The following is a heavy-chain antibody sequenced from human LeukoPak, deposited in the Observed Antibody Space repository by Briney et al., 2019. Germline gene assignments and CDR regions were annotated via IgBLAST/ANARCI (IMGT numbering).Heavy chain of an antibody. CDR2: IYHSGST. J-gene: IGHJ5*02. CDR1: GGSISSGGYY. D-gene: IGHD3-10*01. CDR3: AREGYGSGSYRSWFDP. Sequence: SETLSLTCTVSGGSISSGGYYWSWIRQPPGKGLEWIGYIYHSGSTNYNPSLKSRVTISVDKSKNQFSLKLSSVTAADTAVYYCAREGYGSGSYRSWFDPWGQGTLVTVSS. V-gene: IGHV4-30-2*01.